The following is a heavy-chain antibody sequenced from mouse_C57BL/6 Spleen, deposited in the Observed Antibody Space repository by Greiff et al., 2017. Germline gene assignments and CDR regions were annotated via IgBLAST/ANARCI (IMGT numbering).Heavy chain of an antibody. V-gene: IGHV3-6*01. CDR3: ARGPGGFDV. J-gene: IGHJ1*03. CDR2: ISYDGSN. CDR1: GYSITSGYY. Sequence: ESGPGLVKPSQSLSLTCSVTGYSITSGYYWNWIRQFPGNKLEWMGYISYDGSNNYNPSLKNRISITRDTSKNQFFLKLKSVTTEDTATYYCARGPGGFDVWGTGTTVTVSS.